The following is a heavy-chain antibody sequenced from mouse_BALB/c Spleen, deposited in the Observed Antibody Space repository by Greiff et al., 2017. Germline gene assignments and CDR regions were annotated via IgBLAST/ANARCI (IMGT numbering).Heavy chain of an antibody. V-gene: IGHV1-14*01. J-gene: IGHJ4*01. Sequence: EVKLQESGPELVKPGASVKMSCKASGYTFTSYVMHWVKQKPGQGLEWIGYINPYNDGTKYNEKFKGKATLTSDKSSSTAYMELSSLTSEDSAVYYCARARTDERGAMDYRGQGTSVTVSS. CDR1: GYTFTSYV. CDR2: INPYNDGT. CDR3: ARARTDERGAMDY.